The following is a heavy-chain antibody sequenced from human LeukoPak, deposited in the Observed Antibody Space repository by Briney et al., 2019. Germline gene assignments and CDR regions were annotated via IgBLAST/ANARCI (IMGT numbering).Heavy chain of an antibody. CDR1: GGSISSGGYY. Sequence: TLSLTCTVSGGSISSGGYYWSWIRQHPGKGLEWIGYIYYSGSTYYNPSLKSRVTISVDTSKNQFSLKLSSVTAADTAVYYCARDFSRGDYFDYWGQGTLVTVSS. V-gene: IGHV4-31*03. D-gene: IGHD5-12*01. CDR2: IYYSGST. J-gene: IGHJ4*02. CDR3: ARDFSRGDYFDY.